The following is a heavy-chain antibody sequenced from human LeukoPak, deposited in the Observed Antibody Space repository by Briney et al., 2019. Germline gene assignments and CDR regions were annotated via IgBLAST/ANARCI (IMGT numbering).Heavy chain of an antibody. J-gene: IGHJ6*03. Sequence: QPGGSLRLSCAASGFTFSSYGMSWVRQAPGKGLEWVSAISGSGGSTYYADSVKGRFTISRDNSKNTLYLQMNSLRAEDTAVYYCAKREGEYYYYYYMDVWGKGTTVTVSS. D-gene: IGHD3-10*01. V-gene: IGHV3-23*01. CDR3: AKREGEYYYYYYMDV. CDR2: ISGSGGST. CDR1: GFTFSSYG.